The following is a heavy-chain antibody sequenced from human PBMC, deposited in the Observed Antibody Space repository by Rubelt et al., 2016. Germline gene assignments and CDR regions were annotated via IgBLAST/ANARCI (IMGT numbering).Heavy chain of an antibody. D-gene: IGHD3-9*01. Sequence: QLQLQESGPGLVKPSETLSLTCTVSGGSISSSSYYWGWIRQPPGKGLEWIGSIYYSGSTYYNPSLKSRVTISVDTSKNQFSLKLSSVTAADTAVYYCARRALGIFAGFDPWGQGTLVTVSS. CDR2: IYYSGST. J-gene: IGHJ5*02. CDR3: ARRALGIFAGFDP. V-gene: IGHV4-39*01. CDR1: GGSISSSSYY.